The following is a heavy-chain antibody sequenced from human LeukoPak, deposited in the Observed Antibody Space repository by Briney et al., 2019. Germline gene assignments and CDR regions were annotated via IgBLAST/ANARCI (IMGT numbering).Heavy chain of an antibody. CDR2: ISYDGSNK. J-gene: IGHJ4*02. CDR3: AKIITMVRGAFDY. CDR1: GFTLSSYA. Sequence: PGGSLRLSCAASGFTLSSYAMHWVRQAPGKGLEWVAVISYDGSNKYYADSVKGRFTISRDNSKNTLYLQMNSLRAEDTAVYYCAKIITMVRGAFDYWDQGTLVTVSS. D-gene: IGHD3-10*01. V-gene: IGHV3-30*07.